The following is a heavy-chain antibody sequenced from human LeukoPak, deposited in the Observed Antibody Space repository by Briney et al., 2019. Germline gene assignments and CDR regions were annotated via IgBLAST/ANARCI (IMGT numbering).Heavy chain of an antibody. J-gene: IGHJ4*02. CDR3: ARGDGSGSSEWLLSDTPLEY. CDR2: ISYDGSNK. D-gene: IGHD3-3*01. Sequence: GGSLRLSCAASGFTVSSNYMSWVRQAPGKGLEWVAVISYDGSNKYYADSVKGRFTISRDNSKNTLYLQMNSLRAEDTAVYYCARGDGSGSSEWLLSDTPLEYWGQGTLVTVSS. CDR1: GFTVSSNY. V-gene: IGHV3-30-3*01.